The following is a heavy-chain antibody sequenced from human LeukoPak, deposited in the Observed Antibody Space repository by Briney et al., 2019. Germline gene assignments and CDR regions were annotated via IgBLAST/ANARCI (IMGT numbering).Heavy chain of an antibody. D-gene: IGHD3-22*01. CDR3: AKNQDGYYYYGMDV. Sequence: GGSLRLSCAASGFTFSSYSMNWVRQAPGKGLEWVSAISGSGASTYYADSVKGRFTISRDSSKNTLYLQMNSLRAEDTAVYYCAKNQDGYYYYGMDVWGQGTTVTVSS. V-gene: IGHV3-23*01. J-gene: IGHJ6*02. CDR2: ISGSGAST. CDR1: GFTFSSYS.